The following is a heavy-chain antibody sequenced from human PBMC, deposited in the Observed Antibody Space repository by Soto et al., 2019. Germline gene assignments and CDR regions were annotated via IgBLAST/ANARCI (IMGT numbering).Heavy chain of an antibody. CDR1: GGSVSSGGHY. CDR3: ARFRYYDILTGYYFASLDS. D-gene: IGHD3-9*01. V-gene: IGHV4-31*03. Sequence: SETLSLTCTVSGGSVSSGGHYWAWIRQHPGKGLEWIANIYYTGSTYYNPPLKSRVMISMDMSKNQVSLNLNSVTAADTAVYYCARFRYYDILTGYYFASLDSWGQGTLVTVSS. CDR2: IYYTGST. J-gene: IGHJ5*01.